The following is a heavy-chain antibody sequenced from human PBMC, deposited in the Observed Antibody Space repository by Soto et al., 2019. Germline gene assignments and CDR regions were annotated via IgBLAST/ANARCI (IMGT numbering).Heavy chain of an antibody. Sequence: EVQLVESGGGLVQPGVSLRLSCAASGFSLSSYWMSWVRQAPGKGLEWVANMNQDGSESDYVGFVKGRFTFTRDNAKNSLYLQMNSLRAEDTAVYYCARLSTSAGRRDLACWGQGTLVTVSS. V-gene: IGHV3-7*01. CDR1: GFSLSSYW. J-gene: IGHJ4*02. CDR2: MNQDGSES. CDR3: ARLSTSAGRRDLAC.